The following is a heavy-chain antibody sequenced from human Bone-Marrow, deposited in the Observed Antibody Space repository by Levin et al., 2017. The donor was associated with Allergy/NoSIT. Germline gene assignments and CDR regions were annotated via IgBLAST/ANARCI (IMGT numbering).Heavy chain of an antibody. V-gene: IGHV4-39*01. CDR2: IYYSGST. Sequence: SQTLSLTCTVSGGSISSSSYYWGWIRQPPGKGLEWIGSIYYSGSTYYNPSLKSRVTISVDTSKNQFSLKLSSVTAADTAVYYCASGMRITMVRGVSRYYYYGMDVWGQGTTVTVSS. D-gene: IGHD3-10*01. J-gene: IGHJ6*02. CDR1: GGSISSSSYY. CDR3: ASGMRITMVRGVSRYYYYGMDV.